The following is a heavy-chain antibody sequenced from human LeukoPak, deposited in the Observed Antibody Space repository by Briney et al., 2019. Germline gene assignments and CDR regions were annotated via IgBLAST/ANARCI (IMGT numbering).Heavy chain of an antibody. CDR3: ARDGDTARPI. Sequence: SVKVFCKASGYTFTGYYMHWVRQAPGQGLEWMGGIIPIFGTANYAQKFQGRVTITADESTSTAYMELSSLRSEDTAVYYCARDGDTARPIWGQGTLVTVSS. CDR1: GYTFTGYY. D-gene: IGHD5-18*01. J-gene: IGHJ4*02. V-gene: IGHV1-69*13. CDR2: IIPIFGTA.